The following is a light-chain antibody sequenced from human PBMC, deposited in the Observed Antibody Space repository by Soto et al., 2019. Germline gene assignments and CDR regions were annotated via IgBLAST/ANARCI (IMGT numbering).Light chain of an antibody. V-gene: IGKV3-15*01. J-gene: IGKJ4*01. CDR2: GAF. CDR3: QQYKNLPPLT. Sequence: EIVMTQSPATLSVSPGERATLSCRASQSVSSNLAWYQQKPGQAPRLLIYGAFTRATGIPARFSGSGSGTEFTLTINSMQSEDFEIYYCQQYKNLPPLTFGGGTKVEIK. CDR1: QSVSSN.